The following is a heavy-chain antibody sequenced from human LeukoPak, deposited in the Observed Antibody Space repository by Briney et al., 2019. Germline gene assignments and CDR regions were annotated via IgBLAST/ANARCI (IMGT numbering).Heavy chain of an antibody. CDR1: GYTFKNYD. CDR3: ARGSVGGYALGID. CDR2: MNPNSGNT. J-gene: IGHJ4*02. Sequence: ASVKVSCKASGYTFKNYDINWVRQATGQGLEWMGWMNPNSGNTGYAQKFQGRVTMTRNTSISTSYMELSSLRSEDTAVYYCARGSVGGYALGIDWGQGTLVTVSS. V-gene: IGHV1-8*01. D-gene: IGHD5-12*01.